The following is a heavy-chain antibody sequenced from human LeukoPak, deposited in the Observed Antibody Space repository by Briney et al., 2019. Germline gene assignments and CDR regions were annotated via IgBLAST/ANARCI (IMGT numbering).Heavy chain of an antibody. CDR1: GCSISSYY. D-gene: IGHD7-27*01. V-gene: IGHV4-59*01. J-gene: IGHJ4*02. Sequence: SETLSLTCTVSGCSISSYYLSWNRQPPGNGLEWIGYIYYSGSTTYNPYLKSRVSISVNTTKKQFPLKPRPGIAADTTEDYFEGDRGGNWGTYFDYWGQGTLVTVSS. CDR2: IYYSGST. CDR3: EGDRGGNWGTYFDY.